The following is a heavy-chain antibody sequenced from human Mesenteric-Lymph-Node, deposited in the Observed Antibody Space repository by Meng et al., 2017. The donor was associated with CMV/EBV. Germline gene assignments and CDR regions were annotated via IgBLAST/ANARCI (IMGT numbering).Heavy chain of an antibody. CDR2: IYYSGST. CDR3: ANYGMDV. J-gene: IGHJ6*02. V-gene: IGHV4-39*07. CDR1: GGSIRSSSYY. Sequence: SETLSLTCTVSGGSIRSSSYYWGWIRQPPEKGLEWIGSIYYSGSTNSNPSLKSRVTISVDTSKNQFSLKLSSVTAADTAVYYCANYGMDVWGQGTTVTVSS.